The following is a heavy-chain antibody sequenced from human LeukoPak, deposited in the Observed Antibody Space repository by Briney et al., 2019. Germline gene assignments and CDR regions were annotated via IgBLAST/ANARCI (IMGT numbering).Heavy chain of an antibody. CDR1: GFTFSNYG. J-gene: IGHJ4*02. D-gene: IGHD3-22*01. CDR3: AKGISPMISLLYFDY. V-gene: IGHV3-23*01. Sequence: GGSLRLSCAASGFTFSNYGMNWVRQAPGKGLEWVSTISGSGVNRDYADSVKGRFIISRDNSKNTLYLQMHSLRAEDTAVYYCAKGISPMISLLYFDYWGQGTLVTVSS. CDR2: ISGSGVNR.